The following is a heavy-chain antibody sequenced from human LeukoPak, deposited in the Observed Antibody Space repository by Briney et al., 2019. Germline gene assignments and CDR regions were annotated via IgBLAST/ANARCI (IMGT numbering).Heavy chain of an antibody. Sequence: GASVKVSCKASGGTFSSYAISWVRQAPGQGLEWMGGIIPIFGTANYAQKFQGRVTITADESTSTAYMELSSLRSEDTAVYYCARGVPISTVGWFDPWGQGTLVTVSS. J-gene: IGHJ5*02. V-gene: IGHV1-69*13. CDR1: GGTFSSYA. D-gene: IGHD2-8*02. CDR2: IIPIFGTA. CDR3: ARGVPISTVGWFDP.